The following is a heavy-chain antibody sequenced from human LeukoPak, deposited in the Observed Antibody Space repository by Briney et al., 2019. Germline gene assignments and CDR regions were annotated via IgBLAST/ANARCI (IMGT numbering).Heavy chain of an antibody. Sequence: PGGSLRLSCAASGFTSSSYEMNWVRQAPGKGLEWVSFIGTTIRGISTMYYADSVKGRFTISRDNAKNSLYLQMNSLRAEDTAIYYCARDQVGGGIDYWGQGTLVTVSS. CDR3: ARDQVGGGIDY. V-gene: IGHV3-48*03. J-gene: IGHJ4*02. CDR1: GFTSSSYE. D-gene: IGHD1-26*01. CDR2: IGTTIRGISTM.